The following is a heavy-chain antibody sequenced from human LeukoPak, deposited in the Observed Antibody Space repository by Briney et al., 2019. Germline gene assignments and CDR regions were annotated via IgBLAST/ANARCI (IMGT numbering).Heavy chain of an antibody. Sequence: PGGSLRLSCAASGVTLSDHHMDWVRQAPGKGLEWVGRTRNKARGYTTEYAASVKGRFTISRDDSKTLVYLQMNSLKTEDTAVYYCARVYIDDFWSGFTPYYYYYYMDVWGKGTTVTVSS. CDR3: ARVYIDDFWSGFTPYYYYYYMDV. CDR2: TRNKARGYTT. V-gene: IGHV3-72*01. J-gene: IGHJ6*03. CDR1: GVTLSDHH. D-gene: IGHD3-3*01.